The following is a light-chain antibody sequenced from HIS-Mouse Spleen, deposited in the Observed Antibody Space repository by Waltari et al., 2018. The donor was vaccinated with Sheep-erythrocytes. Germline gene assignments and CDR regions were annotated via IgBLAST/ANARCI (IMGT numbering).Light chain of an antibody. Sequence: QSALTQPRSVSGSPGQSVTISCTGTSSDVGGYNYVSWYQQHPGKAPKLMIYAGSKRPSGVPGRFSGSKSGNTASLTISGLQAEDEADYYCCSYAGSYNHVFATGTKVTVL. CDR3: CSYAGSYNHV. CDR1: SSDVGGYNY. CDR2: AGS. J-gene: IGLJ1*01. V-gene: IGLV2-11*01.